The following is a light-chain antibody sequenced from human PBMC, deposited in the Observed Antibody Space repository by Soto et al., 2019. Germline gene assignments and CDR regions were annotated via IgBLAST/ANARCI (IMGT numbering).Light chain of an antibody. CDR1: QGISSW. V-gene: IGKV1-5*03. CDR3: QQHTT. J-gene: IGKJ1*01. Sequence: DIQMPQSPSTLSASVGARVTITCRGSQGISSWLAWYQQKPGKAPRLLIFKASSLASGVPSRFSGSGSGTEFTLTISSLQPEDVSTYHCQQHTTFGQGTKVEI. CDR2: KAS.